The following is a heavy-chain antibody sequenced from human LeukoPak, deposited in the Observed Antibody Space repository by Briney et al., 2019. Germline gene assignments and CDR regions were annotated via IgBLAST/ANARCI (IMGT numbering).Heavy chain of an antibody. D-gene: IGHD2-15*01. J-gene: IGHJ4*02. CDR3: ARQSYCSGGSCYSPKIDY. CDR2: IYYSGST. Sequence: SETLSLTCTVSGSSISSSSYYWGWIRQPPGKGLEWIGSIYYSGSTYYNPSLKSRVTISVDTSKNQFSLKLSSVTAADTAVYYCARQSYCSGGSCYSPKIDYWGQGTLVTVSS. V-gene: IGHV4-39*01. CDR1: GSSISSSSYY.